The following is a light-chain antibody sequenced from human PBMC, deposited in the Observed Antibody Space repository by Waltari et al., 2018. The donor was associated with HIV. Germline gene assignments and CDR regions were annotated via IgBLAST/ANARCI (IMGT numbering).Light chain of an antibody. CDR3: AAYDDNLPGWM. Sequence: QSVLTQPPSASGTPGQRVTISCSGSSSNIGSNSVFWYQQFPGTAPKVLIYRNDQRPSVVPDRFSASRSGTSASLVISGLRSEDEADYYFAAYDDNLPGWMFGGGTKLTAL. CDR2: RND. J-gene: IGLJ3*02. CDR1: SSNIGSNS. V-gene: IGLV1-47*01.